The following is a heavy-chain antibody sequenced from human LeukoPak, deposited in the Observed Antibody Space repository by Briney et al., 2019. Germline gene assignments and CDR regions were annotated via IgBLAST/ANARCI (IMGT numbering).Heavy chain of an antibody. D-gene: IGHD2-15*01. Sequence: GGSLRLSCAASGFTFSSYSMNWVRQAPGKGLEWVSSISSSSSYVYYADSVKGRFTISRDNAKNSLYLQMNSLRAEDTAVYYCARLYCSGGSCYYYYYYYYMDVWGKGTTVTVSS. CDR1: GFTFSSYS. CDR3: ARLYCSGGSCYYYYYYYYMDV. V-gene: IGHV3-21*01. J-gene: IGHJ6*03. CDR2: ISSSSSYV.